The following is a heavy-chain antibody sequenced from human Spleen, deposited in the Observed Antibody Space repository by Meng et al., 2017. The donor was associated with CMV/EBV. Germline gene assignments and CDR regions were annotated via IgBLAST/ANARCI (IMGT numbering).Heavy chain of an antibody. CDR1: GDTVTDYY. V-gene: IGHV1-2*02. CDR2: INPNSGDT. Sequence: QGQLFQSGPERRKPGASVKVSCKASGDTVTDYYMHWVRQAPGQGLEWMGCINPNSGDTNYAQKFQGRVTMTRDTSISTAYMELSRLRSDDTAVYYCTRDAHLTTVTPNWFDPWGQGTLVTVSS. D-gene: IGHD4-17*01. CDR3: TRDAHLTTVTPNWFDP. J-gene: IGHJ5*02.